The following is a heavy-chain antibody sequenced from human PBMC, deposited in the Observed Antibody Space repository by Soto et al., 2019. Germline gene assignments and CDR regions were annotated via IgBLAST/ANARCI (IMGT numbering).Heavy chain of an antibody. CDR1: GYTFTTYA. D-gene: IGHD1-26*01. CDR2: INPASGHT. J-gene: IGHJ6*01. V-gene: IGHV1-3*01. Sequence: ASVKVSCKASGYTFTTYALHWVRQAPGQRPEWMGWINPASGHTKYSKKFQDRVTITRGTSASTGYMELSSLRSEDTAVYYCGRSVVGATGEILYNAMDVWGQGTTVTDSS. CDR3: GRSVVGATGEILYNAMDV.